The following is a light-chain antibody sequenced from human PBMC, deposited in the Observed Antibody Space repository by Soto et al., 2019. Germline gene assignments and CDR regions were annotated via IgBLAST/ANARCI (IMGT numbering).Light chain of an antibody. CDR3: QQYNDWPIT. J-gene: IGKJ5*01. Sequence: EVVLTQSPVTRSMSPGDSATLSCRASQSVSDNFAWYHQKPGQAPRLLIYGASTRATGIPARFSGSGSGTEFTLTISSLQSEDFAVYYCQQYNDWPITFGQGTRLEIK. CDR1: QSVSDN. CDR2: GAS. V-gene: IGKV3-15*01.